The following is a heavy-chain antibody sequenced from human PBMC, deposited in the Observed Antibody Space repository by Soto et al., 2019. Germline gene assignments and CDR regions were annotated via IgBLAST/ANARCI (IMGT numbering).Heavy chain of an antibody. CDR3: ARGYSGRLPRRADYSYAMDV. CDR1: GFTLSAYD. Sequence: ELQVAESGGGVVEPGGSLRLSCAASGFTLSAYDMHWVRQAEGKGLEWVSALGAADDPYYLVFVKGRFTISREHAKNSLCLQMSNLAAGDTAVYYWARGYSGRLPRRADYSYAMDVWGQGTTVTVSS. CDR2: LGAADDP. V-gene: IGHV3-13*05. D-gene: IGHD2-15*01. J-gene: IGHJ6*02.